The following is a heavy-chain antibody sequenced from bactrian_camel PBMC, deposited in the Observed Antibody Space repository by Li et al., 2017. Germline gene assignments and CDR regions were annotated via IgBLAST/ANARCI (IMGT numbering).Heavy chain of an antibody. V-gene: IGHV3S55*01. Sequence: HVQLVESGGGSVQAGGSLTLSCKVSGDDFGRLSMAWFRQAPGKEREGVAGIDRDGVTKYADSVKGRFTISRDNAKNTLYLQLNSTKTEDTAMYYCVNGASDVGYNYWGQGTQVTVS. CDR3: VNGASDVGYNY. CDR1: GDDFGRLS. J-gene: IGHJ4*01. D-gene: IGHD3*01. CDR2: IDRDGVT.